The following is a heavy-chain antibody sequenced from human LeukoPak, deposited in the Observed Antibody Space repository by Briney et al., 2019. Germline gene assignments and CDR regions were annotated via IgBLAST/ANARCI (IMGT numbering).Heavy chain of an antibody. Sequence: GGSLRLSCAASGFTVSSNYMSWVSQAPGKGLEWVSVIYSGGSTYYADSVKGRFTISRDNSKNTLYLQMNSLRAEDTAVYYCAKDRYRLTTVDYWGQGTLVTVSS. CDR1: GFTVSSNY. V-gene: IGHV3-53*01. CDR3: AKDRYRLTTVDY. CDR2: IYSGGST. D-gene: IGHD4-11*01. J-gene: IGHJ4*02.